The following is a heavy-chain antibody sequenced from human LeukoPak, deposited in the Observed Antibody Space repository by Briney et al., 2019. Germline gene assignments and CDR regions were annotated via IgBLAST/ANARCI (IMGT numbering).Heavy chain of an antibody. CDR1: GGSISSNW. Sequence: IPSGTLSLTCAVSGGSISSNWWSWVRQPPGRGLEWIGEIEDRGNTNYNPSLKSRVTISVDKSKNQFSLKLSSLTAADTAVYYCTTSSGWYSLNYWGQGVLTTVSS. J-gene: IGHJ4*02. CDR2: IEDRGNT. V-gene: IGHV4-4*02. CDR3: TTSSGWYSLNY. D-gene: IGHD1-26*01.